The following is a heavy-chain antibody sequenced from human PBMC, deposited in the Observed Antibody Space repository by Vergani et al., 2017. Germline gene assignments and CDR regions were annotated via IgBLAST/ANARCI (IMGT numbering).Heavy chain of an antibody. CDR3: ARDISELSLYWFDP. CDR2: IYYRGST. Sequence: QVQLQESGPGLVKPSETLSLTCTVSGGSISSYYWSWIRQPPGKGLEWIGYIYYRGSTNYNPSLKSRVTISVDTSKNQFSLKLSSVTAADTAVYYCARDISELSLYWFDPWGQGTLVTVSS. V-gene: IGHV4-59*12. D-gene: IGHD3-16*02. CDR1: GGSISSYY. J-gene: IGHJ5*02.